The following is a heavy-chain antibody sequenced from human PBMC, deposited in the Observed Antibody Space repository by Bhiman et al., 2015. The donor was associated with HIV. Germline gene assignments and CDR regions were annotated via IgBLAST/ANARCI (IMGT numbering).Heavy chain of an antibody. V-gene: IGHV3-30*18. D-gene: IGHD3-3*01. CDR1: GFTFSSFG. J-gene: IGHJ3*02. CDR2: ISYDGNNK. Sequence: VQLVESGGGLVKPGGSLRLSCAASGFTFSSFGMHWVRQAPGKGLEWVAVISYDGNNKYYADSVKGRFTISRENSKNTLYLQMNSLRAEDTAVYYCAKDLGESENEEWASDYYDFGSDYPGQDPRGVVGTFDIWGHGTMVTVSS. CDR3: AKDLGESENEEWASDYYDFGSDYPGQDPRGVVGTFDI.